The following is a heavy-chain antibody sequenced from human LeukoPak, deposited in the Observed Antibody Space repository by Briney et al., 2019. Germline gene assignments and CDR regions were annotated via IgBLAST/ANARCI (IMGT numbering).Heavy chain of an antibody. Sequence: EASVKVPCKASGYTFTGYYMHWVRQAPGQGLEWMGRINPNSGGTNYAQKFQGRVTMTRDTSISTAYMELSRLRSDDTAVYYCARGDYDYVWGSYRYFPFDYWGQATLVTVSS. V-gene: IGHV1-2*06. D-gene: IGHD3-16*02. CDR2: INPNSGGT. CDR1: GYTFTGYY. CDR3: ARGDYDYVWGSYRYFPFDY. J-gene: IGHJ4*02.